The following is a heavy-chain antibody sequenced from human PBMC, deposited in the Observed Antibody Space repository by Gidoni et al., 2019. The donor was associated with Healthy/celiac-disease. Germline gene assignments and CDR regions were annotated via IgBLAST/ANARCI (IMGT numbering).Heavy chain of an antibody. V-gene: IGHV3-33*01. CDR1: GFTFSSYG. Sequence: QVQLVESGGGVVQPGRSLRLSCAASGFTFSSYGMHWVRQAPGKGLEWVAVIWYDGSNKYYADSVKGRFTTSRDNSKNTLYLQMNSLRAEDTAVYYCARDSSGYYYPLDGMDVWGQGTTVTVSS. D-gene: IGHD3-22*01. CDR2: IWYDGSNK. CDR3: ARDSSGYYYPLDGMDV. J-gene: IGHJ6*02.